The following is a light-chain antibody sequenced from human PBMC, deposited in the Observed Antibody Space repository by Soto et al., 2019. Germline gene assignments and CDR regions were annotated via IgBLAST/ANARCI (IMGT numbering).Light chain of an antibody. J-gene: IGLJ1*01. Sequence: QSVLTQPRSVSGSPGQSVTISCTGTSSDVGGYNYVSWYQQHPGKATKLMIYDVSKRPSGVPDRFSGSKSGNTASLTISGLQAEDEADYYCCSYAGSYTYVFGTGTKVTGL. V-gene: IGLV2-11*01. CDR3: CSYAGSYTYV. CDR2: DVS. CDR1: SSDVGGYNY.